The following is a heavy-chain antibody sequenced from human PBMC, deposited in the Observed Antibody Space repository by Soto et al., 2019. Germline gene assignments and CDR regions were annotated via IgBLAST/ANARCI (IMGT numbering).Heavy chain of an antibody. J-gene: IGHJ5*02. Sequence: SETLSLTCTVSGGSISSYYWSWIRQPPGKGLEWIGYIYYSGSTNYNPSLKSRVTISVDTSKNQFSLKLSSVTAADTAVYYCARVLFGRGDWFDPWGHGTLVTVSS. CDR1: GGSISSYY. CDR2: IYYSGST. V-gene: IGHV4-59*01. CDR3: ARVLFGRGDWFDP. D-gene: IGHD3-3*01.